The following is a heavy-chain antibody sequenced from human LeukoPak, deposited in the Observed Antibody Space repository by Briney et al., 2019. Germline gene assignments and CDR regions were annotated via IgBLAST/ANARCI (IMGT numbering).Heavy chain of an antibody. J-gene: IGHJ6*03. CDR1: GGSISSYY. CDR2: IYYSGST. V-gene: IGHV4-59*01. CDR3: ARGRGSSSLPGSHYYYYMDV. D-gene: IGHD6-6*01. Sequence: SETLSLTCTVSGGSISSYYWSWIRQPPGKGLEWIGYIYYSGSTNYNPSLKSRVTISVDTSKNQFSLKLSSVTAADTAVYYCARGRGSSSLPGSHYYYYMDVWGKGTTVTVSS.